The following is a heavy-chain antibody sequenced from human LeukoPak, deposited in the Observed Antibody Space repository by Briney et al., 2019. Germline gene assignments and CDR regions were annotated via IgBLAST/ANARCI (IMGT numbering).Heavy chain of an antibody. J-gene: IGHJ3*02. CDR1: GFTISSYW. D-gene: IGHD5-18*01. CDR3: TREPHSRTAMDVAEAFDI. V-gene: IGHV3-7*01. Sequence: GGSLRLSCAASGFTISSYWMCWVRQAPGKGLEWVANIKQDGISKYYVDSVKGRFTISRDDAKNSLYLQMNSLRAGDTAVYYCTREPHSRTAMDVAEAFDIWGQGTMVTVSS. CDR2: IKQDGISK.